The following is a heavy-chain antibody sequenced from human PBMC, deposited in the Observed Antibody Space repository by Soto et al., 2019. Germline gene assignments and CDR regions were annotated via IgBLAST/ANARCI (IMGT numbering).Heavy chain of an antibody. Sequence: QVQLVQSGAEVKKPGSSVKVSCKASGGTFSSYAISWVRQAPGQGLEWMGGIIPIFGTANYAQKFQGRVTIAADESTSTAYMELSSGRSEDTAVYYCANTDCSGGSCYAGPFDYWGQGTLVTVSS. V-gene: IGHV1-69*01. J-gene: IGHJ4*02. D-gene: IGHD2-15*01. CDR2: IIPIFGTA. CDR1: GGTFSSYA. CDR3: ANTDCSGGSCYAGPFDY.